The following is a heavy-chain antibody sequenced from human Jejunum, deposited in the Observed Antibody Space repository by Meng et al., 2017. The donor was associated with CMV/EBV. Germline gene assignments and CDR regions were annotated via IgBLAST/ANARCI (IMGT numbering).Heavy chain of an antibody. CDR3: ARVPAELGSSSSWYYFDY. CDR1: SISSYY. J-gene: IGHJ4*02. V-gene: IGHV4-59*01. D-gene: IGHD6-13*01. CDR2: VYYSGST. Sequence: SISSYYWTWLRQPPGKGLEWIGYVYYSGSTTYNPSLKSRVTISVDTSKNQFSLKLSSVTAADTAVYYCARVPAELGSSSSWYYFDYWGQGTLVTVSS.